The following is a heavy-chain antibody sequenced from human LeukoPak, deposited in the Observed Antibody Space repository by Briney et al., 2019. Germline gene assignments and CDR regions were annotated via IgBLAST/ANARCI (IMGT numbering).Heavy chain of an antibody. CDR1: GDSINNYY. Sequence: SETLSLTCTVSGDSINNYYWSWIRQPPGKGLEWIGEINHSGSTNYNPSLKSRVTISVDTSKNQFSLKLSSVTAADTAVYYCARTGYSSSWYDYWGQGTLVTVSS. CDR3: ARTGYSSSWYDY. CDR2: INHSGST. J-gene: IGHJ4*02. D-gene: IGHD6-13*01. V-gene: IGHV4-34*01.